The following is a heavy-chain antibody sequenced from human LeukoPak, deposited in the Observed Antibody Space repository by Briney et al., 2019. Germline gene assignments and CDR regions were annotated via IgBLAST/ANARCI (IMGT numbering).Heavy chain of an antibody. D-gene: IGHD3-10*01. CDR1: GGSISSSSYY. CDR2: IYYSGST. Sequence: SETLSLTCTVSGGSISSSSYYWGRIRQPPGKGLEWIGSIYYSGSTYYNPSLKSRVAISVDTSKNQYSLKLSSVTAADTAVYYCARTSSVYYYAHRGDYWGQGTLVTVSS. CDR3: ARTSSVYYYAHRGDY. V-gene: IGHV4-39*01. J-gene: IGHJ4*02.